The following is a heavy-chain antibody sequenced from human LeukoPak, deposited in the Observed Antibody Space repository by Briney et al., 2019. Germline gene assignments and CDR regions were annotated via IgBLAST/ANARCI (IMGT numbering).Heavy chain of an antibody. D-gene: IGHD7-27*01. Sequence: GGSLRLSCAASGFTFSSYWMHWVRQAPGKGLEWVGRIKSKTDGGTTDYAAPVKGRFTISRDDSKHTLYLQVNSLKTEDTALYYCTTGNWGSFSYWGQGTLVTVSS. J-gene: IGHJ4*02. CDR2: IKSKTDGGTT. V-gene: IGHV3-15*01. CDR1: GFTFSSYW. CDR3: TTGNWGSFSY.